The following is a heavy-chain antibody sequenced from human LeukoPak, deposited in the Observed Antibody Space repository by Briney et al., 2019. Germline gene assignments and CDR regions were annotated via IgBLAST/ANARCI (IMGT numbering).Heavy chain of an antibody. D-gene: IGHD2-2*01. V-gene: IGHV4-34*01. J-gene: IGHJ4*02. CDR3: ARGWDIVVVPAAIGDPFDY. Sequence: TGGSLRLSCAASGFTFSSYAMSWVRQPPGKGLEWIRETNHSGSTNYNPSLKSRVTISVDTSKNQFSLKLSSVTAADTAVYYCARGWDIVVVPAAIGDPFDYWGQGTLVTVSS. CDR1: GFTFSSYA. CDR2: TNHSGST.